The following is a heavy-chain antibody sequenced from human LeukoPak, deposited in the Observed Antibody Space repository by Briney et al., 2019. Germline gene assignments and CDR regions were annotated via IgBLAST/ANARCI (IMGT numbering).Heavy chain of an antibody. CDR2: IYYSGST. D-gene: IGHD3-10*01. J-gene: IGHJ6*02. CDR3: ARDKFYYGSGRYYGLDV. CDR1: GGSTSSYY. V-gene: IGHV4-59*01. Sequence: PSETLSLTCTVSGGSTSSYYWSWIRQPPGKGLEWIGHIYYSGSTNYNSSLKSRVTISLGTSNNQFSLKLSSVTAADTAVYYCARDKFYYGSGRYYGLDVWGQGTTVIVSS.